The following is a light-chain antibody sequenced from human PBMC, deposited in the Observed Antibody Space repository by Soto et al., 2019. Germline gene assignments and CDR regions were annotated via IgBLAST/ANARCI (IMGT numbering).Light chain of an antibody. CDR2: DAT. J-gene: IGKJ2*01. CDR1: QSVSSS. V-gene: IGKV3-11*01. Sequence: EIVLTQSPATLSLSPGERATLSCRTSQSVSSSLAWFQQKPGQAPRLLIYDATNRATGIQPRFSGSGSGTDFTLTISSLEPEDFAVYYCQQRSNWPRNTFGQGTKV. CDR3: QQRSNWPRNT.